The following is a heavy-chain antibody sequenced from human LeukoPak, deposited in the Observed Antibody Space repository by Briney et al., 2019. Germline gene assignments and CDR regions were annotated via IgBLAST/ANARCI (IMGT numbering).Heavy chain of an antibody. D-gene: IGHD2-21*02. J-gene: IGHJ2*01. V-gene: IGHV4-38-2*02. Sequence: PSETLSLTCTVSGYSISSGYYWGWIRQPPGKGLEWIGSIYHSGSTYYNPSLKSRVTISVDTSKNQFSLKLSSVTAADTAVYYCARAYCGGDCYGGPHWYFDLWGRGTLVTVSS. CDR3: ARAYCGGDCYGGPHWYFDL. CDR2: IYHSGST. CDR1: GYSISSGYY.